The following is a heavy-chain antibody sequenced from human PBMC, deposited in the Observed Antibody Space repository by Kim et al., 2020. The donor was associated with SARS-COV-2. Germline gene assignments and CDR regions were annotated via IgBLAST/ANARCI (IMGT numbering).Heavy chain of an antibody. CDR2: ISGDGGKT. CDR3: AKAGPGGWEKDYFDY. V-gene: IGHV3-23*01. Sequence: GGSLRLSCATSGFTFINYAMSWVRQAPGRGLEWVSGISGDGGKTYYADSVRGRFTVSRDGSKNTLYLQMNNLIAEDTAVYFCAKAGPGGWEKDYFDYWGQGTLVTVSS. CDR1: GFTFINYA. J-gene: IGHJ4*02. D-gene: IGHD6-19*01.